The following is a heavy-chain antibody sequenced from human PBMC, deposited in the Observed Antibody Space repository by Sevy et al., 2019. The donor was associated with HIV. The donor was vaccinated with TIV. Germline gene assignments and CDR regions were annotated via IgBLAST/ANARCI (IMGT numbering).Heavy chain of an antibody. V-gene: IGHV4-59*01. CDR2: IYDSGRT. J-gene: IGHJ4*02. D-gene: IGHD3-22*01. Sequence: SETLSLTCTVSGGSFSGYYWSWIRQSPGKGLEWIGYIYDSGRTNYNPSLKSRVTISVDTSKKQFSLKLNSVTAADTAVYYCARSLNHYDSSGYQMGFDYWGQGTLVTVSS. CDR3: ARSLNHYDSSGYQMGFDY. CDR1: GGSFSGYY.